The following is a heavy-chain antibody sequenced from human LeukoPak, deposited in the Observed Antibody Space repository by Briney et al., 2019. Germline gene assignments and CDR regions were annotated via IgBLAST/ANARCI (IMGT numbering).Heavy chain of an antibody. CDR2: IYTSGST. CDR1: GGSISSYY. V-gene: IGHV4-4*07. J-gene: IGHJ6*03. Sequence: KSSETLSFTCTVSGGSISSYYWSWIRQPAGKGLEWIGRIYTSGSTNYNPSLKSRVTMSVDTSKNQFSLKLSSVTAADTAVYYCARSRMVRGVIITQDYYYYMDVWGKGTTVTVSS. CDR3: ARSRMVRGVIITQDYYYYMDV. D-gene: IGHD3-10*01.